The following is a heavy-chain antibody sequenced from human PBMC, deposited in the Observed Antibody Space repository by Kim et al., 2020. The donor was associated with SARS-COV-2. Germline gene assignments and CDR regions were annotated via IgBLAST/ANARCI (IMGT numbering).Heavy chain of an antibody. D-gene: IGHD6-19*01. Sequence: SETLSLTCTVSGGSISSYYWSWIRQPPGKGLEWIGYIYYSGSTNYNPSLKSRVTISVDTSKNQFSLKLSSVTAADTAVYYCARDSSGWYYSAFDIWGQGTMVTVSS. CDR2: IYYSGST. J-gene: IGHJ3*02. V-gene: IGHV4-59*01. CDR1: GGSISSYY. CDR3: ARDSSGWYYSAFDI.